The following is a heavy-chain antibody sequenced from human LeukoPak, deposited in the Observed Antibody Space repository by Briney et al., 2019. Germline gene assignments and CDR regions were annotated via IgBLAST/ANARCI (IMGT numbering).Heavy chain of an antibody. D-gene: IGHD1-14*01. V-gene: IGHV3-30*18. CDR3: AKDINADY. CDR2: ISYDGSNK. CDR1: GFTFSSYG. Sequence: GGSLRLSRAASGFTFSSYGMHWVRQAPGKGLEWVAVISYDGSNKYYADSVKGRFTISRDNSKNTLYPQMNSLRAEDTAVYYCAKDINADYWGQGTLVTVSS. J-gene: IGHJ4*02.